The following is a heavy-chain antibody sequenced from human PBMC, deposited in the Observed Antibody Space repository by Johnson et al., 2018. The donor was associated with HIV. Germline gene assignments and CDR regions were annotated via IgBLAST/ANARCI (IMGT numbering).Heavy chain of an antibody. CDR1: GFTFSSYG. CDR3: AREGEGYSSSWYDAFDI. D-gene: IGHD6-13*01. V-gene: IGHV3-30*02. CDR2: IRYDGNNK. J-gene: IGHJ3*02. Sequence: VQLVESGEGVVQPGGSLRLSCAASGFTFSSYGMHWVRQAPGKGLEWVAFIRYDGNNKYYADSVRGRFTISRDNSKNTLYMQMNSLRAEDTAVYYCAREGEGYSSSWYDAFDIWGQGTMVTVSS.